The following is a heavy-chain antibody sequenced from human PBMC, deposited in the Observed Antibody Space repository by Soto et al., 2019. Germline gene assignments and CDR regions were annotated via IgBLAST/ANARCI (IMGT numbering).Heavy chain of an antibody. J-gene: IGHJ6*02. Sequence: GSLRLSCAASGFTFSTHGMNWVRQAPGKGLEWVGRIKSKTDGGTTDYAAPVKGRFTISRDDSKNTLYLQMNSLKTEDTAVYYCTTGAVAVLGYYYYYGMDVWGQGTTVTVSS. D-gene: IGHD6-19*01. CDR1: GFTFSTHG. CDR2: IKSKTDGGTT. V-gene: IGHV3-15*07. CDR3: TTGAVAVLGYYYYYGMDV.